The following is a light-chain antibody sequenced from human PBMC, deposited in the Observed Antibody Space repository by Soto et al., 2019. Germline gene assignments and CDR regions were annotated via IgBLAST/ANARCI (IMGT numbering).Light chain of an antibody. V-gene: IGKV1-6*01. J-gene: IGKJ1*01. CDR3: LQDYNFPWT. CDR2: AAS. Sequence: AIQMTQSPPSLSASVGDRVTITCRASRGIRDDLGWFQQKPGQAPKLLIYAASTVQDGVPLRFSGSGSGTDFSLTISSLQPEDSATYYCLQDYNFPWTFGQGTKVEIK. CDR1: RGIRDD.